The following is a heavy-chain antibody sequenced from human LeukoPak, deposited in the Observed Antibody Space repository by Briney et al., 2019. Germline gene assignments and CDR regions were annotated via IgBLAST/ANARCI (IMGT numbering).Heavy chain of an antibody. CDR1: GFTVSNNY. D-gene: IGHD3-16*01. Sequence: PGGSLRLSCAASGFTVSNNYMSWVRQAPGKGLECVSVIYSGGSTYYADSVKGRFTISRDNSKNTLYLQMSSLRTADTAVYYCARDVGDEGNYWGQGTLVTVSS. J-gene: IGHJ4*02. CDR3: ARDVGDEGNY. CDR2: IYSGGST. V-gene: IGHV3-53*01.